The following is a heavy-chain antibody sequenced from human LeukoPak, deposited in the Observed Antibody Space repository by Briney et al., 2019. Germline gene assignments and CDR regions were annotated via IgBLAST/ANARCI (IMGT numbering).Heavy chain of an antibody. Sequence: GGSLRLSCAASGFTFSSYAMSWVRQAPGKGLEWVSGISGSGGSTYYADSVKGRFTISRDNAKNSLYLQMNSLRAEDTAVYYCARSYSNYGNGMDVWGQGTTVTVSS. CDR1: GFTFSSYA. CDR2: ISGSGGST. J-gene: IGHJ6*02. V-gene: IGHV3-23*01. D-gene: IGHD4-11*01. CDR3: ARSYSNYGNGMDV.